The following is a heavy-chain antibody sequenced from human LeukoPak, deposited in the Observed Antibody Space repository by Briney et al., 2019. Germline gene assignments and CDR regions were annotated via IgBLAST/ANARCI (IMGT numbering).Heavy chain of an antibody. CDR1: GFTFSSYA. D-gene: IGHD2-2*01. J-gene: IGHJ4*02. CDR3: TRAPRKVYCSSTSCTNLDY. CDR2: ISGSGGST. V-gene: IGHV3-23*01. Sequence: GGSLRLSCAASGFTFSSYAMSWVRQAPGKGREWVSAISGSGGSTYYADSVKGRFTISRDNSKNTLYLQMNSLKTEDTAVYYYTRAPRKVYCSSTSCTNLDYWGQGTLVTVSS.